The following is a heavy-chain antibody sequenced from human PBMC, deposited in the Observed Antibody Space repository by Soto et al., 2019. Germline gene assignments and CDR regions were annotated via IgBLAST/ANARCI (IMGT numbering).Heavy chain of an antibody. V-gene: IGHV4-59*01. Sequence: SETLSLTCTVSGGSISSGYCIWTWHPPGKGLEWIGYIYYSGSTNYNPSLKSRVTISVDTSKNQFSLKLSSVTAADTAVYYCARVIRAAATRFAFDIWGQRTIVTVS. CDR3: ARVIRAAATRFAFDI. D-gene: IGHD6-25*01. CDR2: IYYSGST. J-gene: IGHJ3*02. CDR1: GGSISSGY.